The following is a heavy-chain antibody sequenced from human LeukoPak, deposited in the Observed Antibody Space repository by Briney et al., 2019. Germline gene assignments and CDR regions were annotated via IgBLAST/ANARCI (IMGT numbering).Heavy chain of an antibody. V-gene: IGHV3-23*01. CDR2: ISGSGDAT. CDR3: ARLSGTSGTTSRVLHY. CDR1: GFTFITYA. D-gene: IGHD1-1*01. Sequence: GGSLRLSCAASGFTFITYAMIWVRRAPGKGLEWASAISGSGDATYHADFVKGRFTISRDNSENTVYLQMNSLRAEDTAVYYCARLSGTSGTTSRVLHYWGQGALVTVSS. J-gene: IGHJ4*02.